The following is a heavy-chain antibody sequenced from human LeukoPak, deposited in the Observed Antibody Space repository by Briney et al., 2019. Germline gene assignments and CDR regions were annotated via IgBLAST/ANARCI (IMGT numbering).Heavy chain of an antibody. Sequence: GGSLRLSCAASGFTFSSYSMNWVRQAPGKGLEWVSAISGSGGSTYYADSVKGRFTISRDNSKNTLYLQMNSLRAEDTAVYYCANEWELLTYYWGQGTLVTVSS. D-gene: IGHD1-26*01. CDR2: ISGSGGST. V-gene: IGHV3-23*01. J-gene: IGHJ4*02. CDR1: GFTFSSYS. CDR3: ANEWELLTYY.